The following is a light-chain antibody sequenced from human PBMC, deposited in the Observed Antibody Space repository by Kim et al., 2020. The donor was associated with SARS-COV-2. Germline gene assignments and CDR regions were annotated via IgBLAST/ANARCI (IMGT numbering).Light chain of an antibody. V-gene: IGKV1-39*01. CDR3: QQTYSGPLT. Sequence: ASVGDKVTITCRASQSISTYLNWYQQKPGKAHKLLIYAASSLHSGVPSSFSGSGSGTEFTLTISSLQPEDFATYYCQQTYSGPLTFGGGTKVDIK. CDR2: AAS. CDR1: QSISTY. J-gene: IGKJ4*01.